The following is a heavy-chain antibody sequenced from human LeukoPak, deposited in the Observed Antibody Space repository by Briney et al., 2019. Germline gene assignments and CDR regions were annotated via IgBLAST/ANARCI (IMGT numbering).Heavy chain of an antibody. V-gene: IGHV3-7*01. Sequence: PGGSLRLSCAASGFTFSRYWMSWVRQAPGKGLEWVANIKQDGSAKYYVDSVKGRFTTSRDNAKNSLYLQMNSLRAEDTAVYYCVRVGGAFDVWGQGTMVTVSS. D-gene: IGHD3-16*01. CDR2: IKQDGSAK. J-gene: IGHJ3*01. CDR3: VRVGGAFDV. CDR1: GFTFSRYW.